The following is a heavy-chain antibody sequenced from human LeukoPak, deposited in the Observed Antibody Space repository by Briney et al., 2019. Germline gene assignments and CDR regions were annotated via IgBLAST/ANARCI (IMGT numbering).Heavy chain of an antibody. V-gene: IGHV4-59*01. CDR1: GGSISSYY. CDR3: ARLAGDAFDI. Sequence: SETLSFTCTVSGGSISSYYWSWIRQPPGKGLEWIGYIYYSGSTNYNPSLKSRVTISVDTSKNQLSLKLSSVTAADTVVYYCARLAGDAFDIWGQGTMVTVSS. J-gene: IGHJ3*02. CDR2: IYYSGST.